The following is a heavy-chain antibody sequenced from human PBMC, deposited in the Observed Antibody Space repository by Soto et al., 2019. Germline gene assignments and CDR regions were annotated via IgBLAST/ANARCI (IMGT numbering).Heavy chain of an antibody. J-gene: IGHJ4*02. CDR2: ISWNHGGI. Sequence: SLRLSCVDSGFTFDDYAMPWVRQAPGKGLEWVSSISWNHGGIGYADSVRGRFTVSRDKAKNSLYLQMNSLRREDTAFYYCIRKYYNTLGDYWGQGTLVTGSS. V-gene: IGHV3-9*01. CDR3: IRKYYNTLGDY. D-gene: IGHD3-9*01. CDR1: GFTFDDYA.